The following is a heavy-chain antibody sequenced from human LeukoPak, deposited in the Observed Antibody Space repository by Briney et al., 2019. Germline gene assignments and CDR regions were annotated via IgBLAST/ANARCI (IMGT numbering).Heavy chain of an antibody. Sequence: GGSLRLSCAASGFTFSSYAMSWVRQAPGKGLEWVSSISGSGGSTYYADSVKGRFTISRDNSKNTLYLQMNSLRAEDTAVYYCAKGGYDFWSGYPFDYWGQGTLVTVSS. CDR3: AKGGYDFWSGYPFDY. D-gene: IGHD3-3*01. J-gene: IGHJ4*02. CDR2: ISGSGGST. CDR1: GFTFSSYA. V-gene: IGHV3-23*01.